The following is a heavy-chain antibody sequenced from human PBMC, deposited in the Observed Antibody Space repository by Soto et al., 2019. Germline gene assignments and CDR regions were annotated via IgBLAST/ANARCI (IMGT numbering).Heavy chain of an antibody. Sequence: SETLCLTGTVSGGSISSYYWSWIRQPPGKGLEWIGYIYYSGSTNYNPSLKSRVTISVDTSKNQFSLKLSSVTAADTAVYYCARVVTTLRHYYYGRDVCGQGTTVT. V-gene: IGHV4-59*12. CDR2: IYYSGST. CDR1: GGSISSYY. D-gene: IGHD4-17*01. J-gene: IGHJ6*02. CDR3: ARVVTTLRHYYYGRDV.